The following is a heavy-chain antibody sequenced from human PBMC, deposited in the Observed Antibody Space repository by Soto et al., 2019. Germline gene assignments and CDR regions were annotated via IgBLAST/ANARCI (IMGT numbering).Heavy chain of an antibody. J-gene: IGHJ4*02. Sequence: SQTLSLTCAISGDSVSSNSAAWNWIRQSPSRGLEWLGRTYYKSKWYNDYAVSVKSRITINPDTSKNQFSLQLNSVTPEDTAVYYCARGGSIAVAGTFDYWGQGTLVTVSS. D-gene: IGHD6-19*01. CDR3: ARGGSIAVAGTFDY. CDR1: GDSVSSNSAA. CDR2: TYYKSKWYN. V-gene: IGHV6-1*01.